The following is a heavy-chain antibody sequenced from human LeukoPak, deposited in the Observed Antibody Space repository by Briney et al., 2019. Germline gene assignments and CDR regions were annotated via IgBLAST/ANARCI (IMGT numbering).Heavy chain of an antibody. CDR1: GFTFSSYW. CDR3: ARVHRYCTNGVRPSIYYFDY. V-gene: IGHV3-7*01. J-gene: IGHJ4*02. Sequence: PGGSLRLSCAASGFTFSSYWMSWVRQAPGKGLEWVANIKQDGSEKYYVDSVKGRFTISRDNAKNSLYLQMNSLRAEDTAVYYCARVHRYCTNGVRPSIYYFDYWGQGTLVTVSS. D-gene: IGHD2-8*01. CDR2: IKQDGSEK.